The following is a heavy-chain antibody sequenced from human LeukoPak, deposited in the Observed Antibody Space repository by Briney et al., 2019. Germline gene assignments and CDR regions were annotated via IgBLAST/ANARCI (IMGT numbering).Heavy chain of an antibody. D-gene: IGHD1-26*01. CDR1: GGSISSSSYY. V-gene: IGHV4-39*01. Sequence: SETLSLTCTVAGGSISSSSYYWGWIRQPPGKRLELIGSIYYSGSTYYNPSLKSRVTISVDTSKKQFSLQMSSVTAADTGVYYCAASRSGSYSRWGQGTLVTVSS. CDR2: IYYSGST. CDR3: AASRSGSYSR. J-gene: IGHJ4*02.